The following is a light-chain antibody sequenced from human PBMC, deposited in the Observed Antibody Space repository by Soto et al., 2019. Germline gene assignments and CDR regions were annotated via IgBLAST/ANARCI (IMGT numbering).Light chain of an antibody. V-gene: IGLV2-23*01. Sequence: QSVLTQPASVSGSPGQSITISCTGTSSDVGSYNLVSWYQQHPGKAPKLIIYEGSKRPSGVSNRFSASKSGNTASLTISGLQAEDEADYYCCSYTGSSTSVVFGGGTKVTVL. CDR1: SSDVGSYNL. J-gene: IGLJ2*01. CDR3: CSYTGSSTSVV. CDR2: EGS.